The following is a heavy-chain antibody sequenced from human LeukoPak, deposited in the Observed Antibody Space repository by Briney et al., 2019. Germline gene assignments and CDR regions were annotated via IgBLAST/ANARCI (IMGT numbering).Heavy chain of an antibody. CDR2: ISYDGSNK. V-gene: IGHV3-30*04. J-gene: IGHJ5*02. Sequence: GGSLRLSCAASGFTFSSYALHWVRQAPGKGLEWVAVISYDGSNKYADSVKGRFTISRDNSKNTLYLQMNSLRAEDTAVYYCARSGAFCSGEDCYSGRTWFDPWGQGTLVTISS. CDR1: GFTFSSYA. CDR3: ARSGAFCSGEDCYSGRTWFDP. D-gene: IGHD2-15*01.